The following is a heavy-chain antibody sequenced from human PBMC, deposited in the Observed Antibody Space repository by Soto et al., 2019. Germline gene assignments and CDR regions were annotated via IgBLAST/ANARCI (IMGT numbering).Heavy chain of an antibody. D-gene: IGHD5-12*01. CDR3: AHSGSPGYSGYDYFDY. Sequence: SGPTLVNPTQTLTLTCTFSGFSLSTSGVGVGWIRQPPGKALEWLALIYWDDDKRYSPSLKSRLTITKDTSKNQVVPTMTNMDPVETATYYCAHSGSPGYSGYDYFDYWGQGTLVTVSS. CDR1: GFSLSTSGVG. J-gene: IGHJ4*02. CDR2: IYWDDDK. V-gene: IGHV2-5*02.